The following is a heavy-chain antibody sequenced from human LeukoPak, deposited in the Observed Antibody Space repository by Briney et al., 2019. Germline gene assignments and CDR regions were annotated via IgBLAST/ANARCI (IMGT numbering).Heavy chain of an antibody. Sequence: ASVKVSCKASGYTFTTFAMHWVRQAPGQRLEWMGWINPNSGGTNYAQKFQGRVTMTRDTSISTAYMELSRLRSDDTAVYYCAREGGVFLEVKPWWGQGTLVTVSS. CDR2: INPNSGGT. D-gene: IGHD1-1*01. J-gene: IGHJ4*02. CDR1: GYTFTTFA. V-gene: IGHV1-2*02. CDR3: AREGGVFLEVKPW.